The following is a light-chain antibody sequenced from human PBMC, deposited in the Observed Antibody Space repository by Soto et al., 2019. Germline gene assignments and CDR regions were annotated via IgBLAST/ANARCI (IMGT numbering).Light chain of an antibody. V-gene: IGKV1-9*01. CDR1: QGISSY. CDR2: AAS. J-gene: IGKJ4*01. Sequence: DIELTQSPSVLSASVGDRVTITCRASQGISSYLAWYQQKPGKAPKLLIYAASTLQSVVPSRFSGSGSGTEFTLTISSLQPEDFATYYCQQLNSYPLTFGGGTKVDTK. CDR3: QQLNSYPLT.